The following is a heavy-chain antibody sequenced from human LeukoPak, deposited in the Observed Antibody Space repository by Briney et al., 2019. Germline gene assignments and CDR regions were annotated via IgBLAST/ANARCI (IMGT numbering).Heavy chain of an antibody. J-gene: IGHJ4*02. V-gene: IGHV3-11*01. Sequence: GGSLRLSCAASGFTFSDFHMSWIRQAPGKGLEWVSYISGSAGTTYYAASVKGRFTSSRDNAKNSLYLQMNSLRAEDTAVYYCAREGSSSWFVNSWGQGTLVTVSS. CDR1: GFTFSDFH. D-gene: IGHD6-13*01. CDR3: AREGSSSWFVNS. CDR2: ISGSAGTT.